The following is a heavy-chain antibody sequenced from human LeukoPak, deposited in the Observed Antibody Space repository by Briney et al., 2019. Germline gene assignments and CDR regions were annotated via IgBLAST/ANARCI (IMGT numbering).Heavy chain of an antibody. J-gene: IGHJ4*02. V-gene: IGHV1-69*04. CDR1: GGTFSSYA. Sequence: GASVKVSCKASGGTFSSYAISWVRQAPGQGLEWMGRIIPILGIANYAQKFQGRVAITADKSTSTAYMELSSLRSEDTAVYYCAKHWDYDFWSGYYYFDYWGQGTLVTVSS. CDR2: IIPILGIA. CDR3: AKHWDYDFWSGYYYFDY. D-gene: IGHD3-3*01.